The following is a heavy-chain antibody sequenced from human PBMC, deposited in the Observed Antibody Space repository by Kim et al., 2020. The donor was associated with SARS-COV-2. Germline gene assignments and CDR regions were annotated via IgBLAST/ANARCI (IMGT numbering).Heavy chain of an antibody. D-gene: IGHD2-2*01. CDR1: GFSFSSYA. CDR2: IGGSGGNT. V-gene: IGHV3-23*01. Sequence: GGSLRLSCVASGFSFSSYAMSWVRQAPGKGLEWVSSIGGSGGNTDYADSVKGRFTISRDSSKNTLYLQMSSLRAEDTAVYYCAKGGGIVVVAAATMNWFDPWGQGTLVTVSS. J-gene: IGHJ5*02. CDR3: AKGGGIVVVAAATMNWFDP.